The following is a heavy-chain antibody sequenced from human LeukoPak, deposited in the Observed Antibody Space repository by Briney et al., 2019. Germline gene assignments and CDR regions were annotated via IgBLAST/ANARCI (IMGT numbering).Heavy chain of an antibody. CDR2: IYYSGST. V-gene: IGHV4-59*13. D-gene: IGHD1-20*01. CDR1: GGSISSYY. Sequence: SETLSLTCTVSGGSISSYYWSWIRQPPGKGLEWIGYIYYSGSTNYNPSLKSRVTISVDTSKNQFSLKLSSVTAADTAVYHCARGGVEDNWNPHLDYWGQGTLVTVSS. J-gene: IGHJ4*02. CDR3: ARGGVEDNWNPHLDY.